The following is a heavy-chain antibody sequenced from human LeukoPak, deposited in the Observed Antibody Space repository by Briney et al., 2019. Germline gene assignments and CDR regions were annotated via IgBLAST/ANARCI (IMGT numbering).Heavy chain of an antibody. Sequence: SETLSLTCAVSGDSISSSFYYWGWIRQPPGKGLEWIGSISYNGDTSYNPSLKSRVTISVDTSKNQFSLKLTSLTAADTAVYYCARDSSVRGVILSWFDYWGQGTQVTVSS. CDR2: ISYNGDT. D-gene: IGHD3-10*01. V-gene: IGHV4-39*07. CDR3: ARDSSVRGVILSWFDY. J-gene: IGHJ4*02. CDR1: GDSISSSFYY.